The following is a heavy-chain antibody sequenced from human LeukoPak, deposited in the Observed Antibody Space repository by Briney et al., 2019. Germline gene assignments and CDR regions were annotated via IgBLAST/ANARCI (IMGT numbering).Heavy chain of an antibody. Sequence: RASVKVSCKASGYTFTGYYMHWVRQAPGQGLEWMGWINPNSGGTNYAQKFQGRVTMTRDTSISTAYMELSRLRSDDTAVYYCARANYSYGRPPFFDYWGQGTLVTVSS. D-gene: IGHD5-18*01. CDR3: ARANYSYGRPPFFDY. V-gene: IGHV1-2*02. CDR1: GYTFTGYY. CDR2: INPNSGGT. J-gene: IGHJ4*02.